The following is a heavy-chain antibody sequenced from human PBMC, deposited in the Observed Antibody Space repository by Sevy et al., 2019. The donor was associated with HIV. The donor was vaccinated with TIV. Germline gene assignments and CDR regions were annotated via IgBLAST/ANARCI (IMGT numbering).Heavy chain of an antibody. CDR1: GFTFSSYA. J-gene: IGHJ3*02. V-gene: IGHV3-23*01. CDR2: ISGSGGST. Sequence: GGSLRLSCAASGFTFSSYAMIWVRQAPGKGLEWVSAISGSGGSTYYADSVKGRFTISRDNSKNTLYLQMNSLRAEDTAVYYCAKAWGSSGWYDAFDIWGQGTMVTVSS. D-gene: IGHD6-19*01. CDR3: AKAWGSSGWYDAFDI.